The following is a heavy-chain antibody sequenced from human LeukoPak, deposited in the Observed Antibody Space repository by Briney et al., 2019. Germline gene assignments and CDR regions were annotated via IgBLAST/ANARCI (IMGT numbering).Heavy chain of an antibody. CDR1: GGSISSYH. CDR2: IYDSGTT. CDR3: ARYSAIAARYFDY. J-gene: IGHJ4*02. Sequence: PSETLSLTCTVSGGSISSYHWSWIRQPPGKGLEWIGWIYDSGTTTYNPSLKSRLTISVDTSKNQFSLRLSSVTAADTAVYYCARYSAIAARYFDYWGQGTLATVSS. D-gene: IGHD6-6*01. V-gene: IGHV4-59*08.